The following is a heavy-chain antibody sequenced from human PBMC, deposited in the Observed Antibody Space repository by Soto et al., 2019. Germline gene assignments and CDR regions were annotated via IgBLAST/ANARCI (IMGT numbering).Heavy chain of an antibody. CDR1: GFTFSSYG. Sequence: QVQLVESGGGVVQPGRSLRLTCAASGFTFSSYGMHWVRQAPGKGLEWVATIWYDGSNKYYADSVKGRFTISRDNSKNTLYLQMNSLRAEDTAVYYCARSLGEGYYYFWNVDYWGQGTLVTVSS. CDR2: IWYDGSNK. CDR3: ARSLGEGYYYFWNVDY. V-gene: IGHV3-33*01. D-gene: IGHD3-3*01. J-gene: IGHJ4*02.